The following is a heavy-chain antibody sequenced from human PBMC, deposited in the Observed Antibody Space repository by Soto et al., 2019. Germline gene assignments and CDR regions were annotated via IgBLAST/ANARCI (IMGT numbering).Heavy chain of an antibody. Sequence: EVQLVESGGGLIQPGGSLRLSCAASGFSVSSKYMTWVRQAPGKGLEWVSVIYGGGTTYYADSVKGRFTISRDNSKNTXXLQMNSLRAEDTAVYYCVQTTGWPGFDFWGQGTLVTVSS. J-gene: IGHJ4*02. D-gene: IGHD6-19*01. CDR3: VQTTGWPGFDF. V-gene: IGHV3-53*01. CDR1: GFSVSSKY. CDR2: IYGGGTT.